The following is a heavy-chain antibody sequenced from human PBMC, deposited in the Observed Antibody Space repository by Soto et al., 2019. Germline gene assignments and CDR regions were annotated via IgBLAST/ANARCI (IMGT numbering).Heavy chain of an antibody. CDR2: ISYDGSNK. Sequence: QVQLVESGGGVVQPGRSLRLSCAASGFTFSSYAMHWVRQAPGKGLEWVAVISYDGSNKNYADSVKGRFTISRDNSKNTLYLQMNSLRAEDTAVYYCEGGTAAFDYWGQGTLVTVSS. CDR1: GFTFSSYA. D-gene: IGHD1-1*01. J-gene: IGHJ4*02. V-gene: IGHV3-30-3*01. CDR3: EGGTAAFDY.